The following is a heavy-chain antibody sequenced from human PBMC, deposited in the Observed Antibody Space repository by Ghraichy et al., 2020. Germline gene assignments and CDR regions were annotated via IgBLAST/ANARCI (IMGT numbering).Heavy chain of an antibody. D-gene: IGHD5-18*01. CDR1: GYTLTELS. CDR2: FDPEDGET. V-gene: IGHV1-24*01. Sequence: ASVKVSCKVSGYTLTELSMHWVRQAPGKGLVWMGGFDPEDGETIYAQKFQGRVTMTEDTSTDTAYMELSSLRSEDTAVYYCATGGYSYGPRGPHWFDPWGQGTLVTVSS. J-gene: IGHJ5*02. CDR3: ATGGYSYGPRGPHWFDP.